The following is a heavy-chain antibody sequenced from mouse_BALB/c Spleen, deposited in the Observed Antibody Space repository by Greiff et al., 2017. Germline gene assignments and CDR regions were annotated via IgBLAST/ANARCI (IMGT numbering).Heavy chain of an antibody. J-gene: IGHJ4*01. CDR2: ISSGGSYT. CDR1: GFTFSSYG. V-gene: IGHV5-6*01. CDR3: ARLHGAMDY. Sequence: EVQLQESGGDLVKPGGSLKLSCAASGFTFSSYGMSWVRQTPDKRLEWVATISSGGSYTYYPDSVKGRFTISRDNAKNTLYLQMSSLKSEDTAMYYCARLHGAMDYWGQGTSVTVSA.